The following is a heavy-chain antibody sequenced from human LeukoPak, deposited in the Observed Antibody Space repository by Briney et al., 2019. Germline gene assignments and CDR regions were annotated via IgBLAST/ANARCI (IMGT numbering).Heavy chain of an antibody. D-gene: IGHD6-13*01. CDR2: IRYDGSNK. CDR1: GFTFSSYG. Sequence: GGSLRLSCADSGFTFSSYGMHWVRQAPGKGLEGVAFIRYDGSNKYYADSVKGRFTISRDNSKNTLYLQMNSLRAEDTAVYYCAKDPPGIAAAGMGYFDYWGQGTLVTVSS. V-gene: IGHV3-30*02. J-gene: IGHJ4*02. CDR3: AKDPPGIAAAGMGYFDY.